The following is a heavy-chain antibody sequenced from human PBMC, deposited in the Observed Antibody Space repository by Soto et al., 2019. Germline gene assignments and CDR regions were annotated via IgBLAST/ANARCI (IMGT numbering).Heavy chain of an antibody. Sequence: GASVKVSCKASGYTFTSYGISWVRQAPGQGLEWMGWISAYNGNTNYAQKLQGRVTMTTDTSTSTAYMELRSLRSDDTAVYYCAREIHPPVATAMVDYRGQALLLTVSS. J-gene: IGHJ4*02. CDR2: ISAYNGNT. CDR3: AREIHPPVATAMVDY. V-gene: IGHV1-18*01. D-gene: IGHD5-18*01. CDR1: GYTFTSYG.